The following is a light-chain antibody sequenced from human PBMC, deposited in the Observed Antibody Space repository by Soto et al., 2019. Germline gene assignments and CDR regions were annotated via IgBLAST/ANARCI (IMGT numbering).Light chain of an antibody. J-gene: IGKJ1*01. CDR3: QQYNNWPWT. V-gene: IGKV3-15*01. CDR1: QSVSSN. Sequence: EIVMTQSPATLSVSPGERAALSCRASQSVSSNLVWYQQKAGQATRLLIYGASTRATGIPARFSGSGSGTEFTLTISSLQSEDFAVYYCQQYNNWPWTFGQGTKVEIK. CDR2: GAS.